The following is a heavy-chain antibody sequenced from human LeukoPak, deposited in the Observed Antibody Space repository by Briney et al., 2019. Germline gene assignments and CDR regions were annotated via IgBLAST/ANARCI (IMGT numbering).Heavy chain of an antibody. Sequence: PSETLSLTCIVSGGSISSSYWSWIRQPPGKGLEWIGYVHYSGSTNYNPSLKSRVTMSVDTSKNQFSLKLSPVTAADTAVYYCARGGEGLGYCSGGSCYRHRYYYYGMDVWGQGTTVTVSS. CDR3: ARGGEGLGYCSGGSCYRHRYYYYGMDV. J-gene: IGHJ6*02. CDR2: VHYSGST. D-gene: IGHD2-15*01. CDR1: GGSISSSY. V-gene: IGHV4-59*12.